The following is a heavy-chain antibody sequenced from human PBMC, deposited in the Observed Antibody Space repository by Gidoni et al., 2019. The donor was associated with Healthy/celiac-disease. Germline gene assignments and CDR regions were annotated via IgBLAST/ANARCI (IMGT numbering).Heavy chain of an antibody. CDR3: ARDLALTDYYYYGMAV. J-gene: IGHJ6*02. V-gene: IGHV1-18*04. D-gene: IGHD3-9*01. CDR1: GYTFMNHG. Sequence: QGQLVQSGPEVKKPGASVKVSCKASGYTFMNHGISWVRQAPGQGIEWMGWVSAYNGNTNYAQRLPGIVTMTTVTSTSTAYMELMSLRSDDPSVYYCARDLALTDYYYYGMAVCGQGTTVTVSS. CDR2: VSAYNGNT.